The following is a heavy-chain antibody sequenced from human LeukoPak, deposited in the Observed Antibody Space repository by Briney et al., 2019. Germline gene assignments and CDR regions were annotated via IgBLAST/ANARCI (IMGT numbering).Heavy chain of an antibody. V-gene: IGHV4-59*01. Sequence: PSETLSLTCTVSGGSISSYHWSWIRQPPGKGLEWVGYIYYTGATNYNPSLKSRVTISVDMSKNHFSLKLSSVTAADTAVYYCAREPRGGAFDIWGQGTMVTVSS. CDR3: AREPRGGAFDI. J-gene: IGHJ3*02. CDR2: IYYTGAT. CDR1: GGSISSYH. D-gene: IGHD2-15*01.